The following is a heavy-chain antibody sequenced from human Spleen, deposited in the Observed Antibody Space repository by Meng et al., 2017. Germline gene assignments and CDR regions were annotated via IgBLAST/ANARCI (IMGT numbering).Heavy chain of an antibody. J-gene: IGHJ4*02. CDR1: GFTFDDYG. V-gene: IGHV3-20*04. CDR2: ITWNGGST. D-gene: IGHD4-17*01. Sequence: GGSLRLSCAASGFTFDDYGMSWVRQAPGKGLEWVSGITWNGGSTRYADSVKGRFTISRDNAKHSLYLQMNSLRAEGTAFFYCARYVDYVGFDYWGQGALVTVSS. CDR3: ARYVDYVGFDY.